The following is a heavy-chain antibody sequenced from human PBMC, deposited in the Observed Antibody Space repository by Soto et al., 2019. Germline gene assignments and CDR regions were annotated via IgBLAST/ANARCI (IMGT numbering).Heavy chain of an antibody. CDR3: AREDSPGRAVAIYGMDV. CDR2: IWYDGSNK. CDR1: GFTFSNYG. D-gene: IGHD6-19*01. Sequence: QVQLVESGGGVVQPGRSLRLSCAASGFTFSNYGMHWVRQAPGKGLEWVAVIWYDGSNKYYADSVKGRFTISRDNSKNTLYLQMNSLRAEDTAVYYCAREDSPGRAVAIYGMDVWGQGTTVTGSS. J-gene: IGHJ6*02. V-gene: IGHV3-33*01.